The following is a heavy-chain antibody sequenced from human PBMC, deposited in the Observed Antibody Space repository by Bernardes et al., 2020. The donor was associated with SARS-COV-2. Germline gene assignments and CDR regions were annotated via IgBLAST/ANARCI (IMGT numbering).Heavy chain of an antibody. CDR2: IDPKSGDT. V-gene: IGHV1-2*02. CDR3: ARAPSTFYGLDV. D-gene: IGHD3-16*01. Sequence: ASVKVSCRASGYSFSAFYIYWVRQAPGQGLEWMGWIDPKSGDTNYAQKFRGGVILTRDTSISTAYMDMSGLTSDDTAMYFCARAPSTFYGLDVWGQGTTVTVSS. CDR1: GYSFSAFY. J-gene: IGHJ6*02.